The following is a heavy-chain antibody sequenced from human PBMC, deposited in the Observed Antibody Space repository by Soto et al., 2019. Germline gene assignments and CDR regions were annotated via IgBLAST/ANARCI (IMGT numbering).Heavy chain of an antibody. CDR3: AREGPAPYYYYGRDV. Sequence: QVQLVPSGGEVKKPGASVKVSCKTSGYSFTTYGISWVRQAPGQGLEWMGWISGYNGNTNYAQKFQGRVTMTTDTSTSTAYMELRRLRSDDTAVYYCAREGPAPYYYYGRDVWGQGSTVAVSS. J-gene: IGHJ6*02. CDR1: GYSFTTYG. V-gene: IGHV1-18*01. CDR2: ISGYNGNT.